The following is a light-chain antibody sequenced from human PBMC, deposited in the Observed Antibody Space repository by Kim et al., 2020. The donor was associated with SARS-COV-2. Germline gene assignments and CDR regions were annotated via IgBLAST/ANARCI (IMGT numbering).Light chain of an antibody. CDR3: QVWDSRTVV. Sequence: SVALGPTATIPCGGNNIENKNVHWYHQRPGQAPVLVMYRDKKRPSGIPERLSGSNSGNTATLTISRVEAGDEGDYYCQVWDSRTVVFGGGTKLAVL. CDR1: NIENKN. V-gene: IGLV3-9*01. J-gene: IGLJ2*01. CDR2: RDK.